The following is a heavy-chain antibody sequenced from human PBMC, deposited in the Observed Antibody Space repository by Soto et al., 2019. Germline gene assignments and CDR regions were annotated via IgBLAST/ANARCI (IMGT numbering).Heavy chain of an antibody. V-gene: IGHV4-31*03. D-gene: IGHD2-2*01. CDR3: ARALIYCSSTSCYWGNSYGIDV. CDR2: IYYSGST. CDR1: GGSISSGGYY. J-gene: IGHJ6*02. Sequence: SETLSLTCTVSGGSISSGGYYWSWIRQHPGKGLEWIGYIYYSGSTYYNPSLKSRVTISVDTSKNQFSLKLSSVTAADTAVYYCARALIYCSSTSCYWGNSYGIDVWGQGTTVTVYS.